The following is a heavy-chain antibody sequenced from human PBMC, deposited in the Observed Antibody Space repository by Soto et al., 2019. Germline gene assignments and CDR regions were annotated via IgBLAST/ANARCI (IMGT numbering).Heavy chain of an antibody. J-gene: IGHJ4*02. CDR1: GFTFSSYA. CDR3: AKSTGIAVAGTVDY. V-gene: IGHV3-23*01. CDR2: ISGSGGST. Sequence: GGSLRLSCAASGFTFSSYAMSWVRQAPGKGLEWVSAISGSGGSTYYADSVKGRFTISRDNSKNTLYLQMNSLRAEDTAVYYCAKSTGIAVAGTVDYWGQGTLVTVSS. D-gene: IGHD6-19*01.